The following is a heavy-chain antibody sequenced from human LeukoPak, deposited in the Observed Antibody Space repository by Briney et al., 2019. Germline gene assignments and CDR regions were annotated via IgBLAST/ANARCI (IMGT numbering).Heavy chain of an antibody. J-gene: IGHJ4*02. V-gene: IGHV4-34*01. D-gene: IGHD5-18*01. CDR1: GGSFSGYY. Sequence: SETLSLTCAVYGGSFSGYYWSWIRQPPGKGLEWIGEINHSGSTNYNPSLKSRVTISVDTSKNQFSLKLSSVTAADTAVYYCARGYSYEKGDYFDYWGQGTLVTVSS. CDR2: INHSGST. CDR3: ARGYSYEKGDYFDY.